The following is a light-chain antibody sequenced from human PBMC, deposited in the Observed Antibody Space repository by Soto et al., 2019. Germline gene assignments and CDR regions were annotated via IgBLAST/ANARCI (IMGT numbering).Light chain of an antibody. CDR3: QQYNSYST. J-gene: IGKJ1*01. Sequence: DIQMTQSPSSLSASVGDRVTITCRASQSISNWLAWYQQKPGKAPKLLIYDASNLESGVPSRFGGSGSGTEFTLTISCLQPDDFATYYCQQYNSYSTFGQGTKVDIK. V-gene: IGKV1-5*01. CDR2: DAS. CDR1: QSISNW.